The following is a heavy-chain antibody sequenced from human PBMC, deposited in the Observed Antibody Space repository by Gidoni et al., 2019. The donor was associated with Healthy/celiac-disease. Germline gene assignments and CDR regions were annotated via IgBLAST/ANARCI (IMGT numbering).Heavy chain of an antibody. V-gene: IGHV4-61*02. CDR1: GGSTSSGSYY. CDR3: ARDYSSSSVTHQV. D-gene: IGHD6-6*01. Sequence: QVQLQESGPGLATPSPTLSLTCTVSGGSTSSGSYYWSWIRQPAGKGLEWIGRIYTSGSTNYNPSLKSRVTISVDTSKNQFSLKLSSVTAADTAVYYCARDYSSSSVTHQVWGQGTLVTVSS. CDR2: IYTSGST. J-gene: IGHJ4*02.